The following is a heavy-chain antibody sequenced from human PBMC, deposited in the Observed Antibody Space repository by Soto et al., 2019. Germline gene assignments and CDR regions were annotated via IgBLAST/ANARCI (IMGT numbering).Heavy chain of an antibody. J-gene: IGHJ6*02. Sequence: ASVKGSCKASGYTLTSYDINWVRQATGQGLERMGWMNPNSGNTGYAQKFQGRVTMTRNTSISAAYMELSSLRSEDTAVYYCARAETTVITRKFYYGMGVWGQGNTVT. V-gene: IGHV1-8*01. CDR3: ARAETTVITRKFYYGMGV. D-gene: IGHD4-17*01. CDR2: MNPNSGNT. CDR1: GYTLTSYD.